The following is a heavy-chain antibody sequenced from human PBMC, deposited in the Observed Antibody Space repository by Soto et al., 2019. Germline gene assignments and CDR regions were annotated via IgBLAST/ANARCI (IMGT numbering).Heavy chain of an antibody. D-gene: IGHD2-15*01. Sequence: EVQLLESGGGLLQPGGSLRLSCTASGFTFSNYAMSWVRQAPGKGLEWVSTFSSGGGGKYYADSVKGRFTISRDNSKHTLSLQMNSLRAEDTAVYYCTKANRYCSGANCFTFDYWGLGTLVTVSS. CDR3: TKANRYCSGANCFTFDY. J-gene: IGHJ4*02. CDR1: GFTFSNYA. V-gene: IGHV3-23*01. CDR2: FSSGGGGK.